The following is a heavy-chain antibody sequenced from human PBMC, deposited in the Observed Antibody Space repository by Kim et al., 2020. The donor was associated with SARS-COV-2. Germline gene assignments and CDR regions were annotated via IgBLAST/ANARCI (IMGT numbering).Heavy chain of an antibody. CDR3: VKGYSGYYSGDFDY. V-gene: IGHV3-64D*06. D-gene: IGHD5-12*01. Sequence: ADSVKGRFTISRDNSKNTLYLQMSSLRAEDTAVYYCVKGYSGYYSGDFDYWGQGTLVTVSS. J-gene: IGHJ4*02.